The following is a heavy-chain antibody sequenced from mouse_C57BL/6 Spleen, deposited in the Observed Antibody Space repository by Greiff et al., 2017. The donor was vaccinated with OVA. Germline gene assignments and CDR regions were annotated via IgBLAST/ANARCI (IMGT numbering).Heavy chain of an antibody. CDR3: ARDLRYFDY. CDR2: ISSGGSYT. D-gene: IGHD5-1*01. Sequence: DVHLVESGGDLVKPGGSLKLSCAASGFTFSSYGMSWVRQTPDKRLEWVATISSGGSYTYYPDSVKGRFTISRDNAKNTLYLQMSSLKSEDTAMYYCARDLRYFDYWGQGTTLTVSS. J-gene: IGHJ2*01. V-gene: IGHV5-6*01. CDR1: GFTFSSYG.